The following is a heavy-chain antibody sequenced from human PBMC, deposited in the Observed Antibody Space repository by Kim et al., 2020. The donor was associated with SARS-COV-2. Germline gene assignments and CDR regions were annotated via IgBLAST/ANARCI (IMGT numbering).Heavy chain of an antibody. CDR2: TYYKSQWYN. Sequence: SQTLSLTCAISGDSVSRNTTAWNWVRQSPSRGLEWLGRTYYKSQWYNDYAVSVKSRITINPDTSKNQFSLQLNSVNPEDTAVYYCVRSSIDSIMITYFDYWGQGTLVTVSS. D-gene: IGHD3-16*01. CDR1: GDSVSRNTTA. J-gene: IGHJ4*02. CDR3: VRSSIDSIMITYFDY. V-gene: IGHV6-1*01.